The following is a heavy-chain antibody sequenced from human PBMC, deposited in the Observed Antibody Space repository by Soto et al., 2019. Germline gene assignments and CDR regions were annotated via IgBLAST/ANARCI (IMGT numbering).Heavy chain of an antibody. Sequence: QVQLVQSGAEVKKPGASVKVSCRASGYTFTSYAFSWVRQAPGQGLEWMGWISAYNGNTDYAPRLQGRVTMTTDTXXNTXXXXXRNLTSDDTAVYFCARDRGPADYWGQGTLVIVSS. CDR1: GYTFTSYA. V-gene: IGHV1-18*01. D-gene: IGHD2-2*01. J-gene: IGHJ4*02. CDR2: ISAYNGNT. CDR3: ARDRGPADY.